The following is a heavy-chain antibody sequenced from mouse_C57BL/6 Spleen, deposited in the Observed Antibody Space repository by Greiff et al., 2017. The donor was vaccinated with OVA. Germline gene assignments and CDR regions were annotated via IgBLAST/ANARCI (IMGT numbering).Heavy chain of an antibody. CDR2: IDPSDSYT. V-gene: IGHV1-50*01. CDR1: GYTFTSYW. D-gene: IGHD1-1*01. CDR3: ARYHYYGSSYFDY. J-gene: IGHJ2*01. Sequence: QVQLQQSGAELVKPGASVTLSCKASGYTFTSYWMQWVKQRPGQGLEWIGEIDPSDSYTNYNQKFKGKATLTVDTSSHTAYMQLSSLTSEDSAVYYCARYHYYGSSYFDYWGQGTTLTVSS.